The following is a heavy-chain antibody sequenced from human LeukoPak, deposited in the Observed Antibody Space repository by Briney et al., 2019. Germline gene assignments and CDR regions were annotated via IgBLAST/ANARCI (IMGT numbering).Heavy chain of an antibody. CDR1: GYSFNSYW. Sequence: GESLKISCKGSGYSFNSYWIAWVRQMPGKGLEWMGIIYPGDSDTRYSPSFQGQVTMSADKSISTAYLQWSSLKASDTAKYYCARRADYDFYYMDVWGKGTTVTVSS. V-gene: IGHV5-51*01. CDR2: IYPGDSDT. CDR3: ARRADYDFYYMDV. D-gene: IGHD3-3*01. J-gene: IGHJ6*03.